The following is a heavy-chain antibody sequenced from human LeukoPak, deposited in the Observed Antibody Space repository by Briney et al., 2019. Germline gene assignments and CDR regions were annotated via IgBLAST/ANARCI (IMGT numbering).Heavy chain of an antibody. V-gene: IGHV1-2*02. D-gene: IGHD2-2*01. J-gene: IGHJ6*03. Sequence: DSVKVSCKASGYPFTGYYMHWVRQAPRHGLEWMGWINPNSGGTNYAQKFQGRVTMTRDTSISTAYMELSRLRSDDTAVYYCARDRCSSTSCYQSSYYMDVWGKGTTVTVSS. CDR3: ARDRCSSTSCYQSSYYMDV. CDR1: GYPFTGYY. CDR2: INPNSGGT.